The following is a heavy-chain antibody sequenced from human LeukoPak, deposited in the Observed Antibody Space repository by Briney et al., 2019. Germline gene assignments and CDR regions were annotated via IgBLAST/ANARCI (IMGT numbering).Heavy chain of an antibody. CDR2: INTNTGDP. CDR1: GYTFTSYA. Sequence: GASVKVSCKASGYTFTSYAMNWVRQAPGQGLEWMGWINTNTGDPTYAQGFTGRFVFSLDTSVSTAYLQISSLKAEDTAVSYCARDRRVGATYYFDYWGQGTLVTVSS. CDR3: ARDRRVGATYYFDY. V-gene: IGHV7-4-1*02. D-gene: IGHD1-26*01. J-gene: IGHJ4*02.